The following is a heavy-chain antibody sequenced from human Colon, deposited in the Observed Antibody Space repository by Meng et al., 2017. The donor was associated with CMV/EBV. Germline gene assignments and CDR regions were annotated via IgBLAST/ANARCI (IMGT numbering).Heavy chain of an antibody. Sequence: SVKVSCKASGGTFSSYGISWVRQGPGQGLEWMGGIIPMFDTRNYAQKFQGRVTITTDESTSTVFMELRSLRLEDTAVYYCARESGSRNDYWGQGTLVTVSS. CDR2: IIPMFDTR. D-gene: IGHD1-26*01. V-gene: IGHV1-69*05. CDR1: GGTFSSYG. CDR3: ARESGSRNDY. J-gene: IGHJ4*02.